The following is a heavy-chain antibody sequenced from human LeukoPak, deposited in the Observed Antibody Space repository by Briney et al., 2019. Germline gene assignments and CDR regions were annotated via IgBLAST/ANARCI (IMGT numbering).Heavy chain of an antibody. CDR1: GGTFSSYA. CDR2: IIPIFGTA. CDR3: ARGPHVIRNYYDSSGYYY. D-gene: IGHD3-22*01. J-gene: IGHJ4*02. Sequence: PWASVKVSCKASGGTFSSYAISWVRQAPGQGLEWMGGIIPIFGTANYAQKFQGRVTITADESTSTAYMELSSLRSEDTAVYYCARGPHVIRNYYDSSGYYYWGQGTLVTVSS. V-gene: IGHV1-69*01.